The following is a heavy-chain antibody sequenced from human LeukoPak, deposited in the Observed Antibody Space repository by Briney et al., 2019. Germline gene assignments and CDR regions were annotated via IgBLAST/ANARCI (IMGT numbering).Heavy chain of an antibody. J-gene: IGHJ4*02. CDR1: GASDSSSIYY. CDR2: IYYSGST. CDR3: ARDYCTTTRCYPNYFDY. D-gene: IGHD2-2*01. Sequence: SETPSDSRTVSGASDSSSIYYWSWIRQPPGKGLEWIGYIYYSGSTNYNPSLKSRVTISVDTSKNQFSLKLSSVTAADTAVYYCARDYCTTTRCYPNYFDYWGQGTLVTVSS. V-gene: IGHV4-61*01.